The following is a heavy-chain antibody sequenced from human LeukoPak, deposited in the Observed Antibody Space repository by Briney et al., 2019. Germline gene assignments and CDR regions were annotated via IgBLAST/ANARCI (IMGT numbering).Heavy chain of an antibody. V-gene: IGHV4-34*01. J-gene: IGHJ4*02. CDR3: ARGLRLLNY. CDR2: INHSGST. Sequence: PSETLSLTCAVYGGSFSGYYWSWIRQPPGKGLEWIGEINHSGSTNYNPSLKSRVTISVDTPKNQFSLKLSSVTAADTAVYYCARGLRLLNYWGQGTLVTVSS. CDR1: GGSFSGYY.